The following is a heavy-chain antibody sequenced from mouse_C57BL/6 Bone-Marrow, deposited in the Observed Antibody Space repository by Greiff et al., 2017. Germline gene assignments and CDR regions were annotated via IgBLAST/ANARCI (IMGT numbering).Heavy chain of an antibody. CDR3: TLITTVVRAY. CDR1: GYTFTDYE. J-gene: IGHJ3*01. Sequence: VQLQQSGAELVRPGASVTLSCKASGYTFTDYEMHWVKQTPVHGLEWIGAIDPETGGTAHNQKFKGKAILTADKSSSTAYMELRSLTSEDSAVYYCTLITTVVRAYWGQGTLVTVSA. CDR2: IDPETGGT. D-gene: IGHD1-1*01. V-gene: IGHV1-15*01.